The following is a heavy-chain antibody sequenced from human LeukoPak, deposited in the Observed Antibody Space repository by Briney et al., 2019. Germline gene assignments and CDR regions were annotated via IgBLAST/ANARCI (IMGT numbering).Heavy chain of an antibody. D-gene: IGHD6-19*01. CDR3: ARLMAVAGNYYYYGMDV. J-gene: IGHJ6*02. CDR2: ISSSSSTI. Sequence: PGGSLRLSCVASGFTFSSFAMSWVRQAPGKGLEWVSYISSSSSTIYYADSVKGRFTISRDNAKNTLYLQMNSLRAEDTAVYYCARLMAVAGNYYYYGMDVWGQGTTVTVSS. V-gene: IGHV3-48*04. CDR1: GFTFSSFA.